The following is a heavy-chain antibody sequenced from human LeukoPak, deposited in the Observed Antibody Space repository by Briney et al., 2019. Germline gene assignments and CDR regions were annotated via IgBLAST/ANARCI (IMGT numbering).Heavy chain of an antibody. V-gene: IGHV4-59*01. D-gene: IGHD3-10*01. CDR2: IYYSGST. J-gene: IGHJ4*02. Sequence: SETLSLTCTVSGGSISSYYWSWIRQPPGKGLGWIGYIYYSGSTNYNPSLKSRVTISVDTSKNQFSLKLSSVTAADTAVYYCARGLVRGVIKDWGQGTLVTVSS. CDR1: GGSISSYY. CDR3: ARGLVRGVIKD.